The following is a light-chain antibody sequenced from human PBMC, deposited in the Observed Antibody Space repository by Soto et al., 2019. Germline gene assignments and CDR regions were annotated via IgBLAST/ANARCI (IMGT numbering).Light chain of an antibody. CDR1: QSVTSNY. Sequence: EIVLTQSPGTLSLSPGERATLSCRASQSVTSNYLAWYQQKPGQAPRILIFAASSRATGIPDKFSGSGSGTDFTLTISRLEPDDFAVYYCQHYGSPSWPFGQGTKADI. CDR3: QHYGSPSWP. CDR2: AAS. J-gene: IGKJ1*01. V-gene: IGKV3-20*01.